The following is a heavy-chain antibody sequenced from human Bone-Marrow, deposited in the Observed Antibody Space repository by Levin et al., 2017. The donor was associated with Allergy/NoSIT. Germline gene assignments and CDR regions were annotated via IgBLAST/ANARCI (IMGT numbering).Heavy chain of an antibody. D-gene: IGHD6-13*01. V-gene: IGHV4-59*01. CDR1: GGSISSYY. Sequence: ESLKISCTVSGGSISSYYWSWIRQPPGKGLEWIGYIYYSGSTNYNPSLKSRVTISVDTSKNQFSLKLSSVTAADTAVYYCARHSSSWQMGDYWGQGTLVTVSS. CDR2: IYYSGST. CDR3: ARHSSSWQMGDY. J-gene: IGHJ4*02.